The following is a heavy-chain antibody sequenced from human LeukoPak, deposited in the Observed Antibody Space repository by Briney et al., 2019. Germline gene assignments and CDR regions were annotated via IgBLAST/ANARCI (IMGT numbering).Heavy chain of an antibody. D-gene: IGHD3-3*01. V-gene: IGHV3-66*01. J-gene: IGHJ6*02. Sequence: GGSLRLSCAASGFTVSSNYMSWVRQAPGKGLEWVSVIYSGGSTYYADSVKGRFTISRDNSKNTLYPQMNSLRAEDTAVYYCARDMMGYDFWSGYYANYYGIDVWGQGTTVIVSS. CDR2: IYSGGST. CDR3: ARDMMGYDFWSGYYANYYGIDV. CDR1: GFTVSSNY.